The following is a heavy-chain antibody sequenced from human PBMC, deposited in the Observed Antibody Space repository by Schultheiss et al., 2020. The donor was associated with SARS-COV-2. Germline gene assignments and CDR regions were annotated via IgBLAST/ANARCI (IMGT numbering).Heavy chain of an antibody. CDR3: ARDPYSSSPDRYYYGMDV. D-gene: IGHD6-13*01. Sequence: SQTLSLTCAVYGGSFSGYYWSWIRQPPGKGLEWIGEINHSGSTNYNPSLKSRVTISVDTSKNQFSLKLSSVTAADTAVYYCARDPYSSSPDRYYYGMDVWGQGTTVTVSS. CDR2: INHSGST. J-gene: IGHJ6*02. CDR1: GGSFSGYY. V-gene: IGHV4-34*01.